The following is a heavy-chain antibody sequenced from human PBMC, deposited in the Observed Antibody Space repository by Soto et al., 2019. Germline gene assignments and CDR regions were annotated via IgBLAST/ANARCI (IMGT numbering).Heavy chain of an antibody. V-gene: IGHV4-61*01. CDR1: GGSVRTGSYH. Sequence: QVQLQESGPGRVKPSETLSLTCSVSGGSVRTGSYHWSWIRQPPGKGLEWIGFIPNNGSPDYNPSVKSRVVVSIDRSKNQFSLKVDSLTAADTAVYFCARIGWGGDSWGQGTLVTVSS. CDR3: ARIGWGGDS. D-gene: IGHD7-27*01. CDR2: IPNNGSP. J-gene: IGHJ4*02.